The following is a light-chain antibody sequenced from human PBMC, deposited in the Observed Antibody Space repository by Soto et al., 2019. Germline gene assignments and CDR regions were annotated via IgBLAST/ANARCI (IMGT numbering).Light chain of an antibody. J-gene: IGKJ2*01. CDR2: GAS. Sequence: EIVLTQSPGTLSLSPGERATLSCRASQSISSSYLAWYQQKPGQAPRLLIYGASIRATGIPDRFSGSGSGTDFTLTIGRLEPEDFAVYYCQQYGSSPLYTFGRGTKVDIK. V-gene: IGKV3-20*01. CDR3: QQYGSSPLYT. CDR1: QSISSSY.